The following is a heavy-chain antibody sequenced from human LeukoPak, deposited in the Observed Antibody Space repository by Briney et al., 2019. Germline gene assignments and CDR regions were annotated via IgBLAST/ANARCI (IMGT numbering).Heavy chain of an antibody. CDR2: INPSGGST. Sequence: GASVYVSCKASGYTFSSYYMHWVRQAPGQGLEWMGIINPSGGSTSYAQKFQGRVTMTRDTSTSTVYMELSSLRSEDTAVYYCARATSYRGIAAAGDNYYYYYGMDVWGQGSKVTVSS. V-gene: IGHV1-46*01. CDR1: GYTFSSYY. J-gene: IGHJ6*02. CDR3: ARATSYRGIAAAGDNYYYYYGMDV. D-gene: IGHD6-13*01.